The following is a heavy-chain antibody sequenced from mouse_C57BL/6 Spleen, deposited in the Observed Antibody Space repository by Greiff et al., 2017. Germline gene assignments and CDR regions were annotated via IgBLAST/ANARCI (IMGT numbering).Heavy chain of an antibody. D-gene: IGHD1-1*01. CDR2: ISSGGDYF. CDR3: TRDRDYSGSSYVYPYAMDY. Sequence: EVQGVESGEGLVKPGGSLKLSCAASGFTFSSYAMSWVRQTPEKRLEWVAYISSGGDYFSSAYTVTGRFTISRDNDRNTLYLQMSSLKSEDTAMYYCTRDRDYSGSSYVYPYAMDYWGQGTSVTVSS. J-gene: IGHJ4*01. CDR1: GFTFSSYA. V-gene: IGHV5-9-1*02.